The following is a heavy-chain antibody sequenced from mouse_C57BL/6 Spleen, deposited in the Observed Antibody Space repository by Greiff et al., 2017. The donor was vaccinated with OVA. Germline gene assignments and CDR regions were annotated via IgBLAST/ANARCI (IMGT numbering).Heavy chain of an antibody. D-gene: IGHD1-1*01. CDR2: IWTGGGT. J-gene: IGHJ4*01. Sequence: VKLVESGPGLVAPSQSLSITCTVSGFSLTSYAISWVRQPPGKGLEWLGVIWTGGGTNYNSALKSRLSISKDNSKSQVFLKMNSLQTDDTARYYCASTLYGSSYYYAMDYWGQGTSVTVSS. CDR1: GFSLTSYA. CDR3: ASTLYGSSYYYAMDY. V-gene: IGHV2-9-1*01.